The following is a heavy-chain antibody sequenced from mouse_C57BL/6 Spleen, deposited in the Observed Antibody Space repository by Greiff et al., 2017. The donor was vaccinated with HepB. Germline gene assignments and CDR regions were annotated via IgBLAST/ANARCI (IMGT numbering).Heavy chain of an antibody. CDR3: AITSSGYGNMMDY. V-gene: IGHV1-61*01. D-gene: IGHD3-2*02. CDR2: IYPSDSET. Sequence: QVQLQQPGAELVRPGSSVKLSCKASGYTFTSYWMDWVKQRPGQGLEWIGNIYPSDSETHYNQKFKDKATLSVDTSSITAYMQLSSLTSEDSAVYYCAITSSGYGNMMDYWGQGTSVTVSS. CDR1: GYTFTSYW. J-gene: IGHJ4*01.